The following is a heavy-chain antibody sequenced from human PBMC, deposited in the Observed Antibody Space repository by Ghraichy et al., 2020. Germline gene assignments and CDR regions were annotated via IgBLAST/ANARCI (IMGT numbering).Heavy chain of an antibody. CDR3: ARDGEYSSSSGLFDY. Sequence: ASVKVSCKASGYTFTSYGISWVRQAPGQGLEWMGWISAYNGNTNYAQKLQGRVTMTTDTSTSTAYMELRSLRSDDTAVYYCARDGEYSSSSGLFDYWGQGTLVTVSS. CDR2: ISAYNGNT. D-gene: IGHD6-6*01. CDR1: GYTFTSYG. J-gene: IGHJ4*02. V-gene: IGHV1-18*01.